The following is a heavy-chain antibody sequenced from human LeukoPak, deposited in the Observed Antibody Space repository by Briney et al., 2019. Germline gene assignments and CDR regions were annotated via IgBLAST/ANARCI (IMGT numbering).Heavy chain of an antibody. J-gene: IGHJ3*02. V-gene: IGHV3-74*01. CDR2: ISSDGSST. CDR3: ARTLGGTYFNAFDI. D-gene: IGHD1-26*01. Sequence: PGGSLRLSCTASGFTFSSYWMHWVRQAPGKGLAWVSGISSDGSSTDYADSVKGRFTISRDNAKNTLFLQMNSLRAEDTALYYCARTLGGTYFNAFDIGGRGTMVAVSS. CDR1: GFTFSSYW.